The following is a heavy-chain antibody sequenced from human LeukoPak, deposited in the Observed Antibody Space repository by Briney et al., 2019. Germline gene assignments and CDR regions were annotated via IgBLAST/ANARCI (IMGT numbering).Heavy chain of an antibody. Sequence: SETLSLTCAVYCGSFSGDYWSWIRQPPGKGLEWIGEINHSGSTNYNPSLKSRVTISVDTSKNQFSLKLRSVTAADTAVYYCARASQGFDYWGPGTLVTVSS. J-gene: IGHJ4*02. V-gene: IGHV4-34*01. CDR3: ARASQGFDY. CDR1: CGSFSGDY. CDR2: INHSGST.